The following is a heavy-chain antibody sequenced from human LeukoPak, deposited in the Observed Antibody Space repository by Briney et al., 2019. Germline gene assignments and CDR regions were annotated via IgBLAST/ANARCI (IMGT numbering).Heavy chain of an antibody. CDR2: IRYDGSNK. CDR1: GFTFSSYG. Sequence: TGGSLRLSCAASGFTFSSYGMYWVRQAPGKGLECVAFIRYDGSNKYYADSVKGRFAISRDNSKNTLYLQMNSLRAEDTAVYYCAKDGYCTNGVCYAFDYWGQGTLVTVSS. J-gene: IGHJ4*02. V-gene: IGHV3-30*02. D-gene: IGHD2-8*01. CDR3: AKDGYCTNGVCYAFDY.